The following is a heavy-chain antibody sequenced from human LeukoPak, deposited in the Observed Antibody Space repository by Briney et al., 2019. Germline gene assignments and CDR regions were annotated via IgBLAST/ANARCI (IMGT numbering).Heavy chain of an antibody. J-gene: IGHJ4*02. V-gene: IGHV4-59*01. D-gene: IGHD5-18*01. CDR3: ARPQHGFSYGPFDN. CDR1: GVSISNYY. CDR2: IYYSGST. Sequence: SETLSLTCTVSGVSISNYYWSWIRQPPGQGLEWIGYIYYSGSTNYNPSLKSRVTISVDTSKNQISLKLSSVTAADTAVYYCARPQHGFSYGPFDNWGQGTLVTVSS.